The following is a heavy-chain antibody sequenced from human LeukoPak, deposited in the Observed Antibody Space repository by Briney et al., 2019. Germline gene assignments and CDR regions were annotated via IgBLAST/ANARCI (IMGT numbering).Heavy chain of an antibody. Sequence: SVTVSCTASGGTFSSYAISWVRQAPGQGLEWMGGIIPIFGTANYAQKFQGRVTITADESTSTAYMELSSLRSEDTAVYYCARYVVSGYDRYYFDYWGQGTLVTVSS. V-gene: IGHV1-69*13. CDR3: ARYVVSGYDRYYFDY. J-gene: IGHJ4*02. CDR1: GGTFSSYA. D-gene: IGHD5-12*01. CDR2: IIPIFGTA.